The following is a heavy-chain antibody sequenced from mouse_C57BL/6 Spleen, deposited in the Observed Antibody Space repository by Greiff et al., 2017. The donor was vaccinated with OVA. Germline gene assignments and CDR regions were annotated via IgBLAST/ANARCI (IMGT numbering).Heavy chain of an antibody. V-gene: IGHV1-53*01. Sequence: QVQLQQPGPELVKPGASVKLSCKASGYTFTSYWMHWVKQRPGQGLEWIGNINPSNGGTNYNEKFKSKATLTVDKSSSTAYMQLSSLTSEDSAVYYCARDYGSSYYWYFDVWGTGTTVTVSS. CDR2: INPSNGGT. CDR1: GYTFTSYW. CDR3: ARDYGSSYYWYFDV. D-gene: IGHD1-1*01. J-gene: IGHJ1*03.